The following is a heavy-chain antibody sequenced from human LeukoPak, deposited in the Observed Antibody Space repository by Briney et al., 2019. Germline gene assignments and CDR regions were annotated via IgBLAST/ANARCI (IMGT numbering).Heavy chain of an antibody. V-gene: IGHV3-21*01. D-gene: IGHD3-10*01. J-gene: IGHJ4*02. CDR1: GFTLSSYS. CDR2: ISSSSSYI. Sequence: GGSLRLSCAASGFTLSSYSMNWVRQAPGKGLEWVSSISSSSSYIYYADSVKGRFTISRDNAKNSLYLQMNSLRAEDTAVYYCARDGSGSYYNAVCDYWGQGTLVTVSS. CDR3: ARDGSGSYYNAVCDY.